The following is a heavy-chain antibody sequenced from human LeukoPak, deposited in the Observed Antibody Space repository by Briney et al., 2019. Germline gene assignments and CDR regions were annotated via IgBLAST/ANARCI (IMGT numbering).Heavy chain of an antibody. CDR1: GYTFSSYH. CDR3: ARDFATWYFDY. V-gene: IGHV1-18*01. J-gene: IGHJ4*02. Sequence: GASVKVSCKASGYTFSSYHVSWVRQAPGQGLEWMGWINTYDGNTNYAQNFQGRVAMTTDTSTSTACMELRSLRSDDTAVYYCARDFATWYFDYWGQGTLVIVSS. CDR2: INTYDGNT. D-gene: IGHD2-15*01.